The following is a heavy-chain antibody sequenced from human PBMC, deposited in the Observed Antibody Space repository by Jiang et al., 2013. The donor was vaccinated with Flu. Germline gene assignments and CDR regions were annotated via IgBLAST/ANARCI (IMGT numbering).Heavy chain of an antibody. CDR3: ARGHYYDSTAYYPN. V-gene: IGHV3-30*01. J-gene: IGHJ4*02. D-gene: IGHD3-22*01. CDR2: ISYDGSNE. CDR1: GFTFSSYA. Sequence: QLLESGGGVVQPGRSLRLSCAASGFTFSSYAMHWVRQAPGKGLEWVALISYDGSNEYYADSVKGRFTISRDNSKNTLYLQMNSLRAEDTTVYYCARGHYYDSTAYYPNWGQGTLVTVSS.